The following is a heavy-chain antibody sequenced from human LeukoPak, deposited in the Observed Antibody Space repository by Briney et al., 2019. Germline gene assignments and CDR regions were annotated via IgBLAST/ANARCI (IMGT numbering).Heavy chain of an antibody. V-gene: IGHV4-39*01. D-gene: IGHD2-21*02. CDR1: GGSISSSSYY. CDR2: IYYSGST. J-gene: IGHJ3*02. CDR3: ARHEVATENDAFDI. Sequence: SETLSLTCTVSGGSISSSSYYWGWIRQPPGKGLEWIGSIYYSGSTYYNPSLKSRVTISVDTSKNQFSLRLSSVTAADTAVYYCARHEVATENDAFDIWGQGTMVTVSS.